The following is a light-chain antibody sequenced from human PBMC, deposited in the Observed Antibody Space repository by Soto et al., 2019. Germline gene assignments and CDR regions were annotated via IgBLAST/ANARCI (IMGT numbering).Light chain of an antibody. J-gene: IGLJ2*01. CDR3: QVWDSSSDHPGVV. Sequence: SYELTQPPSVSVAPGKTARITCGGNNIGSKSVHWYQQKPGQAPVLVIYYDSDRPSGIPERFSGSNSWNTATLTISRVEAGDEADYYCQVWDSSSDHPGVVFGGGTKVTVL. V-gene: IGLV3-21*04. CDR2: YDS. CDR1: NIGSKS.